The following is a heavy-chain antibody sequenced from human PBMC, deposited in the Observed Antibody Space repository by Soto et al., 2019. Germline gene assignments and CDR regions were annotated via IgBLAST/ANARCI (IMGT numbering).Heavy chain of an antibody. V-gene: IGHV5-51*01. CDR2: IYPSDSDT. J-gene: IGHJ4*02. D-gene: IGHD3-3*01. CDR1: GYNFAGYW. CDR3: ARGGVSTRTFDY. Sequence: GESLKISCKGSGYNFAGYWIAWVRPLPGPGLALLGIIYPSDSDTRYRPSFPGPVPLSADKSISSAYLQWSSLRASDTAMYYCARGGVSTRTFDYWGQGTPVTVSS.